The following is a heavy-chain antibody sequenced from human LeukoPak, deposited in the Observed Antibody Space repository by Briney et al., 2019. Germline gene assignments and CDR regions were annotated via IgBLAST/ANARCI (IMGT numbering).Heavy chain of an antibody. J-gene: IGHJ4*02. CDR3: ARGNPPPTVTIDY. Sequence: SQTLSLTCTVSGGSTSSGSYYWSWIRQPAGKGLEWIGRIYTSGSTNYNPSLKSRVTISVDTSKNQFSLKLSSVTAADTAVYYCARGNPPPTVTIDYWGQGTLVTVSS. V-gene: IGHV4-61*02. CDR1: GGSTSSGSYY. CDR2: IYTSGST. D-gene: IGHD4-11*01.